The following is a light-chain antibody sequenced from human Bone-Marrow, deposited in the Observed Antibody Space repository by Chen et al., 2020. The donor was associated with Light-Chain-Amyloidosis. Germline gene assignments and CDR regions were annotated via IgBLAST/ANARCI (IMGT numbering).Light chain of an antibody. CDR2: GNS. J-gene: IGLJ2*01. CDR1: SYNIGAGYD. V-gene: IGLV1-40*01. Sequence: QSVLTQPHSVSGAPVQRVTITWTGGSYNIGAGYDLHWYQQLPGTAPKLLIYGNSNRPSGVPDRFSGSNSGTSASLAITGLQADDEAYYYCQSYDSSLSDVVFGGGTKLTVL. CDR3: QSYDSSLSDVV.